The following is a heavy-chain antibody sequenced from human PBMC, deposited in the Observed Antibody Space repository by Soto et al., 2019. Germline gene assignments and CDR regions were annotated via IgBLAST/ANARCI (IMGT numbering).Heavy chain of an antibody. J-gene: IGHJ6*02. V-gene: IGHV4-4*02. D-gene: IGHD3-10*01. CDR2: IYHSGST. CDR1: GGSISSSNW. CDR3: ARDSAMGFGELVFYYYGMDV. Sequence: SETLSLTCAVSGGSISSSNWWSWVRQPPGKGLEWIGEIYHSGSTNYNPSLKSRVTISVDKSKNQFSLKLSSVTAADTAVYYCARDSAMGFGELVFYYYGMDVWGQGTTVTVSS.